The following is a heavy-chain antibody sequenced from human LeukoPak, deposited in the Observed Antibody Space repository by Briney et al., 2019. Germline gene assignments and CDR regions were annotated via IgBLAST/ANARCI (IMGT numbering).Heavy chain of an antibody. CDR2: ISYDGSNK. D-gene: IGHD3-9*01. V-gene: IGHV3-30*04. CDR3: ARGLVGILTGYYEH. Sequence: GGSLRLSCAASGFTFSSYAMHWVRQAPGKGLEWVAVISYDGSNKYYADSVKGRFTIPRDNSKNTLYLQMNSLRAEDTAVYYCARGLVGILTGYYEHWGQGTLVTVSS. CDR1: GFTFSSYA. J-gene: IGHJ1*01.